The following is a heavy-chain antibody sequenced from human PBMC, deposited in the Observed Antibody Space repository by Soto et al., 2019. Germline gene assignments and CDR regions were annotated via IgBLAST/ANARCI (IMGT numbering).Heavy chain of an antibody. Sequence: QVQLVESGGGVVQPGRSLRLSCAASGFTFSSYGMHWVRQAPGKGLEWVAVIWYDGSNKYYADSVKGRFTISRDNSKNTLYLQMNSLRAEDTAVYYCARDPQSANVFGELSAPDCWGQGTLVTVSS. D-gene: IGHD3-10*02. V-gene: IGHV3-33*01. CDR2: IWYDGSNK. CDR3: ARDPQSANVFGELSAPDC. J-gene: IGHJ4*02. CDR1: GFTFSSYG.